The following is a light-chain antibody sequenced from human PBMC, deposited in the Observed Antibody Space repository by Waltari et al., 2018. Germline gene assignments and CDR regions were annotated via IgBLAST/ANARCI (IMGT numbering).Light chain of an antibody. J-gene: IGKJ1*01. V-gene: IGKV3-20*01. CDR1: QSVRSNY. Sequence: EIVLTQSPGTLSLSPGERATLACRASQSVRSNYLAWYQQKPGQAPRLLIYGASTRATGTPDRFSGSVSGTDFTLTVSRLESEDFAVYYCQQYGNSPETFGQGTKVEIK. CDR3: QQYGNSPET. CDR2: GAS.